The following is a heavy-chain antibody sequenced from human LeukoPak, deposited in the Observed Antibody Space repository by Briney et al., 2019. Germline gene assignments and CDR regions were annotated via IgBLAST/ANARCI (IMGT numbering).Heavy chain of an antibody. Sequence: ASVKDSCKASGYTFTSYDINWVRQATGQGLEWMGWMNPNSGNTGYAQKFQGRVTMTRNTSISTAYMELSGLRSEDTAVYYCARSLYSSSWYYYYYYYMDVWGKGTTVTVSS. D-gene: IGHD6-13*01. J-gene: IGHJ6*03. CDR2: MNPNSGNT. CDR3: ARSLYSSSWYYYYYYYMDV. CDR1: GYTFTSYD. V-gene: IGHV1-8*01.